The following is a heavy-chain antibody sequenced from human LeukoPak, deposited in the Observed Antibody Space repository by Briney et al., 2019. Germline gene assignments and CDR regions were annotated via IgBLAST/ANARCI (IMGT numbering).Heavy chain of an antibody. CDR3: ARGPTISETGYFDY. CDR1: GGSFSAYY. J-gene: IGHJ4*03. V-gene: IGHV4-34*01. CDR2: VNHRGDT. Sequence: SETLSLTCAVYGGSFSAYYWSWIRQSPGKGLQWIAEVNHRGDTNYNPSVKGRVTISVDTSNNQFSLKVTSLTAADTAVYYCARGPTISETGYFDYWGQGTLVTVSS. D-gene: IGHD1-1*01.